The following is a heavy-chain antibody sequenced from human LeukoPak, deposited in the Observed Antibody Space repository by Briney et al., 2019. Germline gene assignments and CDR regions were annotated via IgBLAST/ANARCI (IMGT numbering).Heavy chain of an antibody. Sequence: GGSPRLSCAASGFTFSSYSMNWVRQAPGKGLEWVSYISSSSSTIYYADSVKGRFTISRDNAKNSLYLQMNSLRAEDTAVYYCARAPDSYSSSWSDYWGQGTLVTVSS. V-gene: IGHV3-48*01. D-gene: IGHD6-13*01. CDR2: ISSSSSTI. J-gene: IGHJ4*02. CDR1: GFTFSSYS. CDR3: ARAPDSYSSSWSDY.